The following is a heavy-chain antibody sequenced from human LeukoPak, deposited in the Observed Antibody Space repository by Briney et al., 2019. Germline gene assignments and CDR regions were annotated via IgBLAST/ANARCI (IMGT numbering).Heavy chain of an antibody. Sequence: GASVKVSCKASGYTFTSYAMHWVRQAPGQRLEWMGWINAGNGNTKYSQKFQGRVTITRDTSASTAYMELSSLRSEDTAVYYCARDRKCSGGSCYSLSPWGQGTLVTVSS. CDR2: INAGNGNT. J-gene: IGHJ5*02. CDR1: GYTFTSYA. CDR3: ARDRKCSGGSCYSLSP. D-gene: IGHD2-15*01. V-gene: IGHV1-3*01.